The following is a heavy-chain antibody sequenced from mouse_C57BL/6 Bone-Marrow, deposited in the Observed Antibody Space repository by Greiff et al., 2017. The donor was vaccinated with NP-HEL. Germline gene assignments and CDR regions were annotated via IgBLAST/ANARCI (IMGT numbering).Heavy chain of an antibody. D-gene: IGHD1-1*01. CDR2: IYPRDGST. J-gene: IGHJ2*01. V-gene: IGHV1-78*01. CDR3: ARYYYGSSYEYFDY. CDR1: GYTFTDHT. Sequence: VKLMESDAELVKPGASVKISCKVSGYTFTDHTIHWMKQRPEQGLEWIGYIYPRDGSTKYNEKFKGKATLTADKSSSTAYMQLNSLTSEDSAVYFCARYYYGSSYEYFDYWGQGTTLTVSS.